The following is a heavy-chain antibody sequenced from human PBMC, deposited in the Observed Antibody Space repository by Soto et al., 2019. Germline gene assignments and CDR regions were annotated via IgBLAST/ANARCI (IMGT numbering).Heavy chain of an antibody. CDR1: GGTFSSYA. Sequence: QVQLVQSGAEVKKPGSSVKVSCKASGGTFSSYAISWVRQAPGQGLEWLGGLIPIFGTANYAQKFQGRVTITADKSTRTAYMELSSVRCEDRAMYYCARGVKWELLGVLLCYGMDVWGQGTTVTVSS. D-gene: IGHD1-26*01. V-gene: IGHV1-69*06. J-gene: IGHJ6*02. CDR2: LIPIFGTA. CDR3: ARGVKWELLGVLLCYGMDV.